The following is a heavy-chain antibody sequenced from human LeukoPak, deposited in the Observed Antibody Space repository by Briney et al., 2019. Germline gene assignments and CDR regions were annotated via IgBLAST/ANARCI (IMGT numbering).Heavy chain of an antibody. D-gene: IGHD1-14*01. J-gene: IGHJ4*02. CDR2: ISSSSSYI. CDR3: ARDLTCDY. V-gene: IGHV3-21*01. Sequence: PGGSLRLSCAASGFTFSSYTMNWVRQAPGKGLEWVSSISSSSSYIYYADSVKGRFTISGDNAKKSLYLQINSLRAEDTAVYYCARDLTCDYWGQGTLVTVSS. CDR1: GFTFSSYT.